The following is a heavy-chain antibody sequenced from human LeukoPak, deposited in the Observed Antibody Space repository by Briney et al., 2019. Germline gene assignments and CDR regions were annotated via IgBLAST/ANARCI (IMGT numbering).Heavy chain of an antibody. V-gene: IGHV4-59*01. CDR2: IYYSGTT. CDR3: AREDPQTTVPEGLDV. J-gene: IGHJ4*02. Sequence: SEALSLTCAVSGGSIGSYYWSWLRQPPGRGLEWIGYIYYSGTTNYNPSLKSRVTISVDTSKSQFSLKLTSVTAADTAVYYCAREDPQTTVPEGLDVWGQGTLVTVSS. D-gene: IGHD4-17*01. CDR1: GGSIGSYY.